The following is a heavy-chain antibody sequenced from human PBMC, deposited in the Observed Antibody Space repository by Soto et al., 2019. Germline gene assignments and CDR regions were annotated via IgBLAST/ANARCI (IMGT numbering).Heavy chain of an antibody. V-gene: IGHV4-34*01. CDR2: INHSGST. J-gene: IGHJ6*02. D-gene: IGHD3-10*01. CDR3: ARGNVVSVVRGVIFPPYYYYYGMDV. CDR1: GGSFSGYY. Sequence: PSETLSLTCAVYGGSFSGYYWSWIRQPPGKGLEWIGEINHSGSTNYNPSLKSRVTISVDTPKNQFSLKLSSVTAADTAVYYCARGNVVSVVRGVIFPPYYYYYGMDVWGQGTTVTVSS.